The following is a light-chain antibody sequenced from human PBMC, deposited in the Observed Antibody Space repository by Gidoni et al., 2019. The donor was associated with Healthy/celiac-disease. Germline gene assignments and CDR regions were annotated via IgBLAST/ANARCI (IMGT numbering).Light chain of an antibody. Sequence: QSALPPPASVSASPGQSITISCTGTSSDVGMYNLVSWYQQHPGKAPKLMIYEVSKRPSGVSSRFSGSKSGNTASLTISGLQAEDEADYYCCSYAGSSTVVFGGGTKLTVL. V-gene: IGLV2-23*02. CDR1: SSDVGMYNL. CDR3: CSYAGSSTVV. CDR2: EVS. J-gene: IGLJ2*01.